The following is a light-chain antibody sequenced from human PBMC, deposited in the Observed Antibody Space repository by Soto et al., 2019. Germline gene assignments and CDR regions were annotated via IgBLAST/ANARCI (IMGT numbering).Light chain of an antibody. V-gene: IGKV3-15*01. J-gene: IGKJ2*01. CDR2: LAS. CDR1: QSVSSN. CDR3: QQYNNWPPRDT. Sequence: EIVMTQSPATLSVSPGERATLSCRASQSVSSNLAWYQQKPGQAPRLLIYLASTRATGIPARFSGSGSGTEFTLTISSLQSEDFAVYYCQQYNNWPPRDTFGQGTKLEIK.